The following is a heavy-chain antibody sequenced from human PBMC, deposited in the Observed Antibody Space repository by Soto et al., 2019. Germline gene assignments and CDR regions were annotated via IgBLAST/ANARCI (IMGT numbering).Heavy chain of an antibody. CDR2: FSGRSGDT. CDR1: GFTINTHA. V-gene: IGHV3-23*01. J-gene: IGHJ4*02. D-gene: IGHD6-19*01. CDR3: ARDSSAWPNYFDS. Sequence: GGSLRLSCAASGFTINTHAMTWVRQAPGKGLEWVSAFSGRSGDTYYAASVKGRFTISGDNSKNTVILEMNNLRAEDTAVYYCARDSSAWPNYFDSWGQGIQVTVSS.